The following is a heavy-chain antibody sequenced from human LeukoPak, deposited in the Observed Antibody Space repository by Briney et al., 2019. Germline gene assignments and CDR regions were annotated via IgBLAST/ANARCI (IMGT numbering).Heavy chain of an antibody. V-gene: IGHV3-53*05. CDR2: IYSGGST. CDR1: GFTVSSNY. CDR3: AKGPRIKAGGPLDP. J-gene: IGHJ5*02. Sequence: GGSLRLSCAASGFTVSSNYMSWVREAPGKGLEWVSVIYSGGSTYYADSVKGRFTISRDNSKNTLYLQMNSLRAEDTAVYYCAKGPRIKAGGPLDPWGQGTLVTVSS. D-gene: IGHD2/OR15-2a*01.